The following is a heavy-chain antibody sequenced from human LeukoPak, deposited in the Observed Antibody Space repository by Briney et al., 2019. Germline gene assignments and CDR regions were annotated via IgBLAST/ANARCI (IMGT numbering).Heavy chain of an antibody. CDR3: GRVYETFSVHYYYGMDV. V-gene: IGHV3-30-3*01. Sequence: PGGSLRLSCAASGFTFTSYAIHWVRQAPGKGLEWVALISYDGNNKDYGDAVKGRFTTTRDNSKDMVFLQMNSLRTEDTAVYYCGRVYETFSVHYYYGMDVWGQGTTVTVSS. J-gene: IGHJ6*02. CDR1: GFTFTSYA. CDR2: ISYDGNNK. D-gene: IGHD5/OR15-5a*01.